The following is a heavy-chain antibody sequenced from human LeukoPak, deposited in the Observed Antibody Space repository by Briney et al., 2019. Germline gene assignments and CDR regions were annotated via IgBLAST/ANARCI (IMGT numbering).Heavy chain of an antibody. Sequence: GGSLRLSCAASGFTFSSYAMPWVRQAPGKGLEWVAVISYDGSNKYYADSVKGRFTISRDNSKNTLYLQMNSLRAEDTAVYYCARTQGYSYGLCFDYWGQGTLVTVSS. D-gene: IGHD5-18*01. J-gene: IGHJ4*02. CDR1: GFTFSSYA. CDR3: ARTQGYSYGLCFDY. CDR2: ISYDGSNK. V-gene: IGHV3-30-3*01.